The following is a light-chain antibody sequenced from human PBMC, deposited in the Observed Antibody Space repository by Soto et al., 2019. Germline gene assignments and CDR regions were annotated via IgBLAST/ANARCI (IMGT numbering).Light chain of an antibody. CDR1: ISDVGSYDL. CDR2: EVN. J-gene: IGLJ3*02. V-gene: IGLV2-23*02. CDR3: CSYAGSSTPWV. Sequence: QSALTQPASVSGSPGQSITISCTGTISDVGSYDLVSWYQQHPGTAPKLIIYEVNKRPSGVSNRFSGSKSGDTASVTISGLQPEDEADYYCCSYAGSSTPWVFGGGTKLTVL.